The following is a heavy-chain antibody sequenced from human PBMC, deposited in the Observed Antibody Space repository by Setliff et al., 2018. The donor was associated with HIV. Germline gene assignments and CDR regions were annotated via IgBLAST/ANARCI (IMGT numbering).Heavy chain of an antibody. CDR1: GYSISSGYY. J-gene: IGHJ1*01. CDR3: ARGGYSYGFGRHRAYFQY. V-gene: IGHV4-38-2*01. Sequence: SETLSLTCAVSGYSISSGYYWGWIRQPPGKGLEWIGYIYYSGTTYYNPSLKSRATMSVDTSKNQFSLKLSSVTAADTAVFYCARGGYSYGFGRHRAYFQYWGQGTQVTVSS. CDR2: IYYSGTT. D-gene: IGHD5-18*01.